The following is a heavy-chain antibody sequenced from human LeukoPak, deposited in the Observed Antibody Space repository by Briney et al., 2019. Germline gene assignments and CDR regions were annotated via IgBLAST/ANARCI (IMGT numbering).Heavy chain of an antibody. D-gene: IGHD1-14*01. CDR2: INHSGST. V-gene: IGHV4-34*01. J-gene: IGHJ4*02. CDR3: ARVNNWNHNFDY. CDR1: GGSFSGYY. Sequence: SETLSLTCAVYGGSFSGYYWSWIRQPPGKGLEWIGEINHSGSTNCNPSLKSRVTISVDTSKNQFSLKLSSVTAADTAVYYCARVNNWNHNFDYWGQGTLVTVSS.